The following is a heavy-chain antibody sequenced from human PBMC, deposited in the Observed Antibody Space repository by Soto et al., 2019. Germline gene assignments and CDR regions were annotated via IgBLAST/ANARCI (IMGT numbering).Heavy chain of an antibody. CDR1: GGTFSSYA. D-gene: IGHD3-3*01. CDR2: IIPIFGTA. Sequence: SVKVSCKASGGTFSSYAISWVRPAPGQGLEWMGGIIPIFGTANYAQKFQGRVTITADKSTSTAYMELSSLRSEDTAVYYCASQSYDFWSGYSRAYYYYYGMDVWG. CDR3: ASQSYDFWSGYSRAYYYYYGMDV. V-gene: IGHV1-69*06. J-gene: IGHJ6*02.